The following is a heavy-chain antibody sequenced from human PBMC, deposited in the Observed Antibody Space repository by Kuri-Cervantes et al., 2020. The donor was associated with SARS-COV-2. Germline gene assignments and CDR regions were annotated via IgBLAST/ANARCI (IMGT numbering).Heavy chain of an antibody. CDR2: INPSGGST. D-gene: IGHD3-16*02. Sequence: ASVKVSCKASGYTFTSYYMHWVRQAPGQGLEWMGIINPSGGSTSYAQKFQGRVTMTRDTSTSTVYMELSSLRSEDTAVYYCARDKSSDDYVWGSYRKLDAFDIWGQGTMVTGSS. CDR3: ARDKSSDDYVWGSYRKLDAFDI. CDR1: GYTFTSYY. V-gene: IGHV1-46*01. J-gene: IGHJ3*02.